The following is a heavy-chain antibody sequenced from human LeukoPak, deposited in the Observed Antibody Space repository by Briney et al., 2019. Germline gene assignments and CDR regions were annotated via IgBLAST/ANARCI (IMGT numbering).Heavy chain of an antibody. Sequence: GGSLRLSCAASGFTVSSNYMSWVRQAPGKGLEWVSVIYSGGSTYYADSVKGRFTISRDNSKNTLYLQMNSLRAEDTAVYYCARDQYYYDSSGYPEYNWFDPWGQGTLVTVSS. J-gene: IGHJ5*02. CDR3: ARDQYYYDSSGYPEYNWFDP. V-gene: IGHV3-53*01. D-gene: IGHD3-22*01. CDR1: GFTVSSNY. CDR2: IYSGGST.